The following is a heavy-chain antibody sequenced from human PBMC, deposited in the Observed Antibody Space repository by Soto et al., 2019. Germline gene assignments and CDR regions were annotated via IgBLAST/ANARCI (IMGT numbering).Heavy chain of an antibody. CDR2: IDQSGTT. J-gene: IGHJ5*02. V-gene: IGHV4-30-2*01. Sequence: SETLSLTXAVSGGSVNSGGYSWSWIRQAPGKGLEWIGYIDQSGTTYSNPSLKSRVTLSVDKSKNQFSLNLSSVTAADTAVYYCARETRARFDPWGQGTPVTVS. CDR3: ARETRARFDP. CDR1: GGSVNSGGYS.